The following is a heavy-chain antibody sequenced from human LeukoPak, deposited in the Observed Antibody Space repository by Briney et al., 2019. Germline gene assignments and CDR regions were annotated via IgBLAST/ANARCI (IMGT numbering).Heavy chain of an antibody. CDR2: ISSDGGDK. CDR3: ARDQGPLNY. CDR1: GFTFRNYG. V-gene: IGHV3-30*03. J-gene: IGHJ4*02. Sequence: GRSLRLSCAASGFTFRNYGMHWVRRPPGKGLEWVTFISSDGGDKYYADSVKGRFTLSRDNSENTLYLQMNSLRAEDTAIYYCARDQGPLNYWGQGTLVTVSS.